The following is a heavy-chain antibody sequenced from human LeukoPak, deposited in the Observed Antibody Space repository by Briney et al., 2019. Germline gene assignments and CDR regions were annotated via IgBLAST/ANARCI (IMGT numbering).Heavy chain of an antibody. J-gene: IGHJ4*02. Sequence: GGSLRLSCAASGFPFSGYEMNWVRQAPGKGLEWVSYISVSGGTIYYADSVKGRFTISRDNAKQSLYLQMNSLRAEDTAVYYCARGTLYYGSESYDYWGQGTLVIVSS. V-gene: IGHV3-48*03. D-gene: IGHD3-10*01. CDR3: ARGTLYYGSESYDY. CDR2: ISVSGGTI. CDR1: GFPFSGYE.